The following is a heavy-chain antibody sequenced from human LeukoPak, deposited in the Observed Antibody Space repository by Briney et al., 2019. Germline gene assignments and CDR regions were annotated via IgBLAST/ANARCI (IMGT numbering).Heavy chain of an antibody. D-gene: IGHD3-16*02. Sequence: GSSLSLFCGACGFTLSSYGMQGVRQAPGKGVEGVAVISYEGSNKFYADSVKGRFTISRDNSKNTVFLQVNSLRAGDTAVLYCAKITVPVNLEYDVVWGSYRSSIIWGQETLVTVS. CDR1: GFTLSSYG. V-gene: IGHV3-30*18. J-gene: IGHJ4*02. CDR2: ISYEGSNK. CDR3: AKITVPVNLEYDVVWGSYRSSII.